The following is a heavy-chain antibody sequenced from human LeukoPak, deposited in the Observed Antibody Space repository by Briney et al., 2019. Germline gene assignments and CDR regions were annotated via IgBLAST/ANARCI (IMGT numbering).Heavy chain of an antibody. Sequence: GASVKVSCKASGGTFSSYAISWVRRAPGQGLEWMGGIIPIFGTANYAQKFQGRVTITTDESTSTAYMELSSLRSEDTAVYYCARVTYDRGWYYFDYWGQGTLVTVSS. J-gene: IGHJ4*02. CDR2: IIPIFGTA. V-gene: IGHV1-69*05. D-gene: IGHD6-19*01. CDR3: ARVTYDRGWYYFDY. CDR1: GGTFSSYA.